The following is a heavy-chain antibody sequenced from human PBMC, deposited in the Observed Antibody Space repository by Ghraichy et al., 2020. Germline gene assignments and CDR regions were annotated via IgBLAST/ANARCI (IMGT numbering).Heavy chain of an antibody. D-gene: IGHD2-8*02. J-gene: IGHJ4*02. Sequence: GGSLRLSCAASGFTFSSYWMHWVRQAPGKGLVWVSRISSDGSSTSYADSVKGRFTISRDNAKNTLYLQLNSLRADDTAVYYCAKGGRGTGDYWGQGTLVTVSS. CDR1: GFTFSSYW. CDR2: ISSDGSST. V-gene: IGHV3-74*01. CDR3: AKGGRGTGDY.